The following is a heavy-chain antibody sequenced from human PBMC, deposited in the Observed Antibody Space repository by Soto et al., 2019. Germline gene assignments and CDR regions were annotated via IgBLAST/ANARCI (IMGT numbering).Heavy chain of an antibody. D-gene: IGHD3-22*01. J-gene: IGHJ4*02. V-gene: IGHV4-59*12. Sequence: SETLSLTCTVSGGSISSYYWSWIRQPPGKGLEWIGYIYYSGSSNSNPSLKSRVTISVDKSKNQFSLNLSSVTAADTAVYYCARKDYYDSSGRSYDYWGQGTVVTVSS. CDR2: IYYSGSS. CDR3: ARKDYYDSSGRSYDY. CDR1: GGSISSYY.